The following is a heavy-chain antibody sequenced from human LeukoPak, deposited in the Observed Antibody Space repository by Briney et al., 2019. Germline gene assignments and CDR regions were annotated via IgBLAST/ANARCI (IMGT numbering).Heavy chain of an antibody. CDR2: IYSGGST. J-gene: IGHJ6*04. Sequence: AGGSLRLSCAASGFTVSSNYMSWVRQAPGKGLEWVSVIYSGGSTYYADSVKGRFTISRGNSKNTLYLQMNSLRAEDTAVYYCARDSLDVVRGVIPRAYYYYGMDVWGKGTTVTVSS. CDR3: ARDSLDVVRGVIPRAYYYYGMDV. CDR1: GFTVSSNY. D-gene: IGHD3-10*01. V-gene: IGHV3-53*01.